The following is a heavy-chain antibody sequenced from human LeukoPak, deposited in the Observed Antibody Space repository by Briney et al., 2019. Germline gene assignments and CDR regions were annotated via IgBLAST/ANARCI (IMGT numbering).Heavy chain of an antibody. CDR2: IYTSGST. Sequence: SETLSLTCTVSGGSISSGSYYWIWIRQPAGKGLEWIGRIYTSGSTSYNSTLKSRVTISVDTSKNQLSLKLSSVTAADTAVYYCARRRFVRGPDVVNPFDYWGQGTLVTVSS. CDR1: GGSISSGSYY. J-gene: IGHJ4*02. CDR3: ARRRFVRGPDVVNPFDY. D-gene: IGHD2-8*01. V-gene: IGHV4-61*02.